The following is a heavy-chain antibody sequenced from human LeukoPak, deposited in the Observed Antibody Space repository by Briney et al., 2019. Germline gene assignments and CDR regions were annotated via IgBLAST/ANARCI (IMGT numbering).Heavy chain of an antibody. CDR1: GGSISSYY. Sequence: SETLSLTCTVSGGSISSYYWSWIRQPPGKGLEWIGYIYYSGSTNYNPSLKSRVTISVDTSKNQFSLKLSSVTAADTAVYYCARALASYCGSTSCFPLGWFDPWGQGTLVTVSS. V-gene: IGHV4-59*01. CDR2: IYYSGST. D-gene: IGHD2-2*01. CDR3: ARALASYCGSTSCFPLGWFDP. J-gene: IGHJ5*02.